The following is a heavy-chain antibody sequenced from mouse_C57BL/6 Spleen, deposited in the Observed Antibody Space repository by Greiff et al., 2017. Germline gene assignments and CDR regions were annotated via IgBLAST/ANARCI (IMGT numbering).Heavy chain of an antibody. CDR1: GYSFTGYY. D-gene: IGHD2-4*01. CDR3: ARWRDYDGDYYFDY. J-gene: IGHJ2*01. V-gene: IGHV1-42*01. CDR2: INPSTGGT. Sequence: EVQLQQSGPELVKPGASVKISCKASGYSFTGYYMNWVKQSPEKSLEWIGEINPSTGGTTYNQKFKAKATLTVDKSSSTAYMQLKSLTSEDSAVYYCARWRDYDGDYYFDYWGQGTTLTVSS.